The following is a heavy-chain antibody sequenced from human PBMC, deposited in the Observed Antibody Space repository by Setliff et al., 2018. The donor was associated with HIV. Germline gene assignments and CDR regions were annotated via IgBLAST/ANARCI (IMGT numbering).Heavy chain of an antibody. V-gene: IGHV1-8*02. CDR1: GYTFTSYD. Sequence: GASVKVSCKASGYTFTSYDINWVRQATGQGLEWMGWMNPNSGNTGYAQKFQGRVTMTRNTSISTAYMELSSLRSEDTAVYYWARRVGSVGIQLPDYWGQGTLVTVSS. D-gene: IGHD5-18*01. CDR3: ARRVGSVGIQLPDY. J-gene: IGHJ4*02. CDR2: MNPNSGNT.